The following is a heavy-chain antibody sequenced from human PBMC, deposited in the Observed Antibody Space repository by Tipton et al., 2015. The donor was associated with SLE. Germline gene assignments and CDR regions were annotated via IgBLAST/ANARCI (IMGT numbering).Heavy chain of an antibody. CDR2: ISWHSGSI. CDR1: GFTFDDFA. Sequence: RSLRLSCAASGFTFDDFAMHWVRQAPGKGLEWVSGISWHSGSIGYADSVQGRFTISRDNAKNSLYLQMNSLRPEDTALYYCAKDRSGWNGLHFDYWGQGTLVTVSS. V-gene: IGHV3-9*01. CDR3: AKDRSGWNGLHFDY. D-gene: IGHD6-19*01. J-gene: IGHJ4*02.